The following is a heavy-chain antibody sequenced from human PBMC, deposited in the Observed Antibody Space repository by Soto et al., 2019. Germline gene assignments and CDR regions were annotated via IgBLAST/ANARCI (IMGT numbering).Heavy chain of an antibody. CDR1: GGSISSYY. CDR3: ARHPQDYYYYYMDV. V-gene: IGHV4-59*08. Sequence: SETLSLTCTVSGGSISSYYWSWIRQPPGKGLEWIGYIYYSGSTNYNPSLKSRVTISVDTSKNQFSLKLSSVTAADTAVYYCARHPQDYYYYYMDVWGKGTTVTV. CDR2: IYYSGST. J-gene: IGHJ6*03.